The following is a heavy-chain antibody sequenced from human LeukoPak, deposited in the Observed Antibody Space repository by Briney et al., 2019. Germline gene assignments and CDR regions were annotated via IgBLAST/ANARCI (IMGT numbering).Heavy chain of an antibody. CDR3: AREGVTIFGVVTF. D-gene: IGHD3-3*01. J-gene: IGHJ4*02. CDR1: GFTFSSYS. V-gene: IGHV3-21*01. Sequence: PGGSLRLSCAASGFTFSSYSMNWVRQAPGKGLEWVSSISSSSSYIYYADSVTGRFTISSDNAKDSLYLQMNSLRAEDTAVYYCAREGVTIFGVVTFWGQGTLVTVPS. CDR2: ISSSSSYI.